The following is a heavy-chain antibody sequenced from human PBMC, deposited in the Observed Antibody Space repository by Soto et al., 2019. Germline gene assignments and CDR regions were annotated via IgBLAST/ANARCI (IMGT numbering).Heavy chain of an antibody. J-gene: IGHJ4*02. CDR1: GYSFAGYW. Sequence: ESLKISCKESGYSFAGYWITWVRQKPGKGLEWMGRIDPSGSQTYYSPSFRGHVTISVTKSITTVFLQWSSLRASDTAMYYCARQIYDSDTGPNFQYYFDSWGQGTPVTVSS. CDR2: IDPSGSQT. V-gene: IGHV5-10-1*01. CDR3: ARQIYDSDTGPNFQYYFDS. D-gene: IGHD3-22*01.